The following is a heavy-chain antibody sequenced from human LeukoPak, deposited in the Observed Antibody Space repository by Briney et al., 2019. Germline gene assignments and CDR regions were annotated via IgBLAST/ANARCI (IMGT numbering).Heavy chain of an antibody. V-gene: IGHV3-23*01. D-gene: IGHD3-22*01. CDR1: GFTFGSYA. J-gene: IGHJ4*02. Sequence: GGSLRLSCAASGFTFGSYAMTWVRQAPGKGLEWVSSISDSGVNTYYADSVKGRSTISRDNSKNTLYLQMNSLRAEDAAVYYCAKDSTMIVVVIPDYWGQGTLVTVSS. CDR3: AKDSTMIVVVIPDY. CDR2: ISDSGVNT.